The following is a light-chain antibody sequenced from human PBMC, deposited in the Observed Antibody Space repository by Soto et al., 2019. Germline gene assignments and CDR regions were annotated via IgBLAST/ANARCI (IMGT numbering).Light chain of an antibody. CDR2: GTS. J-gene: IGKJ1*01. CDR1: QSVSSTY. V-gene: IGKV3-20*01. CDR3: QQYGYSPLT. Sequence: EVVSTQSPGTLSLSPGERATLSCRASQSVSSTYLAWYRQKPGQAPRLLIYGTSSRATGIPDRFSGSGSGTDFTLTINRLEPEYLALYYCQQYGYSPLTFGQGTKVEIK.